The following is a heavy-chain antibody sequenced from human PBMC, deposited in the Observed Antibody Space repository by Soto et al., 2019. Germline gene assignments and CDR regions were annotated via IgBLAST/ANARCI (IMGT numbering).Heavy chain of an antibody. CDR2: ITPNSGGT. J-gene: IGHJ4*02. CDR1: GYTFTGYY. Sequence: GASVKVSCKASGYTFTGYYMHWVRQAPGQGLEWMGWITPNSGGTNYAQKFQGRVTMTRDTSISTAYMELSRLRSADTAVYYCARATGYSSGWYVYWGQGTLVTVSS. CDR3: ARATGYSSGWYVY. V-gene: IGHV1-2*02. D-gene: IGHD6-19*01.